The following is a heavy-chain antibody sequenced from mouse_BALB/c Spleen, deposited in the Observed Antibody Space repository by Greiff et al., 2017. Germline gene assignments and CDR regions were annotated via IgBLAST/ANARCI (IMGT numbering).Heavy chain of an antibody. Sequence: EVKLQESGPELMKPGASVKISCKASGYSFTSYYMHWVKQSHGKSLEWIGYIDPFNGGTSYNQKFKGKATLTVDKSSSTAYMHLSSLTSEDSAVYYCARGGPTMITYFDVWGAGTTVTVSS. CDR1: GYSFTSYY. CDR2: IDPFNGGT. CDR3: ARGGPTMITYFDV. J-gene: IGHJ1*01. D-gene: IGHD2-4*01. V-gene: IGHV1S135*01.